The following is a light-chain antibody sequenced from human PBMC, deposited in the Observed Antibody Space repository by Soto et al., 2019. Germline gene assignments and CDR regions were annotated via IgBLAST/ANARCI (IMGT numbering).Light chain of an antibody. CDR3: HQYGSSLWT. CDR2: GAS. V-gene: IGKV3-20*01. Sequence: VLTQSPATLSVSPGDRATLSCMASQTVTSSYLAWYQQKPGQAPRLLIYGASSRATGIPDRFSGSGSGTDFTLTISRLEPEDFAVYYCHQYGSSLWTFGQGTKVDIK. J-gene: IGKJ1*01. CDR1: QTVTSSY.